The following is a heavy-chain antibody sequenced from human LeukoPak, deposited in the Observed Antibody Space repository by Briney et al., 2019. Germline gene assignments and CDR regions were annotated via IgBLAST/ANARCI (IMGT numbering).Heavy chain of an antibody. V-gene: IGHV3-30*02. Sequence: GGSLRLSCAASGFTFSSYGMHWVRQAPGKGLEWVAFIRYGGSNKYYADSVKGRFTISRDNSKNTLYLQINSLRAEDTAVYHCAKDGFGELLPFDPWGQGTLVTVSS. CDR3: AKDGFGELLPFDP. CDR2: IRYGGSNK. J-gene: IGHJ5*02. CDR1: GFTFSSYG. D-gene: IGHD3-10*01.